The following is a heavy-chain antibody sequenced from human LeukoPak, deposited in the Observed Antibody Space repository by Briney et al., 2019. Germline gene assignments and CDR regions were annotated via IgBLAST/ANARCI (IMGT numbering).Heavy chain of an antibody. CDR3: AKRGSGWYLDY. V-gene: IGHV3-23*01. D-gene: IGHD6-19*01. Sequence: PGGSLRLSCAASGFTFSIYGMTWVRQAPGKGLEWVSVVSGGGSSTYYADSVKGRFIISRDNSENTLYLQMNSLRAEDTAIYYCAKRGSGWYLDYWGQGTLVTVSS. CDR1: GFTFSIYG. CDR2: VSGGGSST. J-gene: IGHJ4*02.